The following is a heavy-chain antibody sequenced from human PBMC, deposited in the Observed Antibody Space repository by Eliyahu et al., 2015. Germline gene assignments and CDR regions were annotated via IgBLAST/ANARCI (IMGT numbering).Heavy chain of an antibody. D-gene: IGHD2-21*02. V-gene: IGHV3-23*04. CDR3: AKDGPAHCGGDCLYYSDY. J-gene: IGHJ4*02. Sequence: EVQLVESGXDFVQPGGSLRLXCXAXXFXFXNYAMXWVRQAXGKGLEWVSSIGGGGIRTYYADSVKGRFTLSRDNSKNTLYLQMNSLRAEDTAIYYCAKDGPAHCGGDCLYYSDYWGQGTLVTVSA. CDR1: XFXFXNYA. CDR2: IGGGGIRT.